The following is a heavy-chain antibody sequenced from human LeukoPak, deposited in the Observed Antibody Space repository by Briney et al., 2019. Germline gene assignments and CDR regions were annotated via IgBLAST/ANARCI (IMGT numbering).Heavy chain of an antibody. CDR2: IYSGGTT. Sequence: GGSLRLSCAASGFTVSGNYMSWARQAPGKGLEWVSLIYSGGTTYYADSVKGRFTISRDNSKNTLYLQMNSLRAEDTAVYYCARSSERKYYFDYWGQGTLVTVSS. D-gene: IGHD3-22*01. V-gene: IGHV3-53*01. CDR3: ARSSERKYYFDY. J-gene: IGHJ4*02. CDR1: GFTVSGNY.